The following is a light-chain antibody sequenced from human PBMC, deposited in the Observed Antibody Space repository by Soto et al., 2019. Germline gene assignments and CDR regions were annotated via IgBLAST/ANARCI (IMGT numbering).Light chain of an antibody. CDR3: QQSYSTPFT. Sequence: DIQMTQSPSSLSASVGDRVTITCRASQGINNYLAWFQVKPGKAPKSLIYGASSLHSGVPSRFSGSGSGTDFTLTISSLQPEDFATYYCQQSYSTPFTFGPGTKVDIK. CDR2: GAS. CDR1: QGINNY. J-gene: IGKJ3*01. V-gene: IGKV1-16*01.